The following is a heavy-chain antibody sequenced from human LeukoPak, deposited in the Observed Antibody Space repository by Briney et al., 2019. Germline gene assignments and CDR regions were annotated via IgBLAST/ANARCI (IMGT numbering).Heavy chain of an antibody. CDR3: ARPGSGSYSATFDY. D-gene: IGHD3-10*01. Sequence: SETLSLTCTVSGGSISSSSYYWGWIRQPPGKGLEWIGSIYYSGSTYYNPSLKSRVTISVDTSKNQFSLKLSSVTAADTAVYYCARPGSGSYSATFDYWGQGTLVTVSS. CDR1: GGSISSSSYY. J-gene: IGHJ4*02. V-gene: IGHV4-39*01. CDR2: IYYSGST.